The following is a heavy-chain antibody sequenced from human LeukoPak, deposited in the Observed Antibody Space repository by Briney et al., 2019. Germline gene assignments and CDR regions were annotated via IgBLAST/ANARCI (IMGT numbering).Heavy chain of an antibody. V-gene: IGHV4-31*03. J-gene: IGHJ4*02. CDR3: ARTSATGATYFDY. CDR2: IHYSGNT. Sequence: SETLSLTCTVSGGSISSGDYYWSWIRQHPGKVLEWIGYIHYSGNTYYNPSLKSRVTISVDTSKKQFSLNLSSVSAADAAVYYCARTSATGATYFDYWGQGTLVTVSS. D-gene: IGHD1-26*01. CDR1: GGSISSGDYY.